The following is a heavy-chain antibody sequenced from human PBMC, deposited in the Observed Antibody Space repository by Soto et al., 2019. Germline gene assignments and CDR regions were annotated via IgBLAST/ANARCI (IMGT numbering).Heavy chain of an antibody. D-gene: IGHD3-9*01. V-gene: IGHV5-51*01. CDR3: ARVVDILSAFDI. J-gene: IGHJ3*02. Sequence: GESLKISCKGSGYIFSIYWIGLVRQVPGKGLEWMGIIYPGDSDTRYNPSFQGQVTISADKSISTAYLQWSSLKASDTAMYYCARVVDILSAFDIWGQGTMVTVSS. CDR2: IYPGDSDT. CDR1: GYIFSIYW.